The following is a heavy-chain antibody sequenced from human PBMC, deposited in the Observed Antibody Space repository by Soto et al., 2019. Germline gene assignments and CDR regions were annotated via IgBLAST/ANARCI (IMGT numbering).Heavy chain of an antibody. V-gene: IGHV4-4*02. CDR2: IYHSGST. D-gene: IGHD6-13*01. Sequence: PSETLSLTCAVSGGSISSSNWWSWVRQPPGKGLEWIGEIYHSGSTNYNPSLKSRVTISVDKSKNQFSLKLSSVTAADTAVYYCARGTAAAGTEWFDPWGQGTLVTVSS. CDR3: ARGTAAAGTEWFDP. J-gene: IGHJ5*02. CDR1: GGSISSSNW.